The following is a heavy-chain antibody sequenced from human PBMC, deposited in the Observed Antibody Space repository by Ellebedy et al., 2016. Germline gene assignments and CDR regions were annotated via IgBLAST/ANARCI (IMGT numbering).Heavy chain of an antibody. CDR1: GFTFKTYA. V-gene: IGHV3-23*01. CDR3: AKHETDGDYYFDL. Sequence: GGSLRLSXAASGFTFKTYAMSWVRQAPGEGLEWVSTLSGSGPKTYYADSVQGRFTISRGNSKSTLYLQMNSLRAEDTAVYYCAKHETDGDYYFDLWGRGTLVTVSS. D-gene: IGHD2-21*01. J-gene: IGHJ2*01. CDR2: LSGSGPKT.